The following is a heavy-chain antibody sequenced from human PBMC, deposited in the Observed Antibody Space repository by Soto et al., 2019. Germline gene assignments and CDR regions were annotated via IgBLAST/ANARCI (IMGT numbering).Heavy chain of an antibody. CDR1: GFTYSSYS. J-gene: IGHJ4*02. CDR2: ISSTSIYI. D-gene: IGHD2-2*01. V-gene: IGHV3-21*01. CDR3: GRIRDYCSSSSCSYPFDY. Sequence: PGGSLRLSCAVSGFTYSSYSMNWVRQAPGKGLEWVSSISSTSIYIYYADSVRGRFTISRDNAKNSLSLQMGSLRAEDTAVYYCGRIRDYCSSSSCSYPFDYWGQGTLVTVPQ.